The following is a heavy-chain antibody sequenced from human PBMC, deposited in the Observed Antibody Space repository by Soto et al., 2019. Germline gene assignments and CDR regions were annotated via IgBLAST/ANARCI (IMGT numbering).Heavy chain of an antibody. CDR3: ARGGAHYYGYYGMDV. D-gene: IGHD3-10*01. V-gene: IGHV4-4*02. Sequence: SEILSLTCAVSGGSISSSNWWSWVRQTPGKGLEWIGEIYHSGSTNYNPSLKSRVTISVDKSKNKFSLKLSSVTAADTAVYYCARGGAHYYGYYGMDVWGQGATVTVSS. CDR1: GGSISSSNW. CDR2: IYHSGST. J-gene: IGHJ6*02.